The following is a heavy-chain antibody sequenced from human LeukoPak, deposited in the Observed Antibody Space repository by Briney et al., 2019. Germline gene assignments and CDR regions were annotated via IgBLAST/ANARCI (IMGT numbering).Heavy chain of an antibody. CDR3: AKGRMVRVRISWFDP. D-gene: IGHD3-10*01. J-gene: IGHJ5*02. CDR2: ISGSGGST. CDR1: GFTFSSYA. V-gene: IGHV3-23*01. Sequence: GGSLRLSCAASGFTFSSYAMSWVRQAPGKGLEWVSAISGSGGSTYYADSVKGRFTISRDNSKNTLYLQMNSLRAEDTAVYYCAKGRMVRVRISWFDPWGEGTLVTVSS.